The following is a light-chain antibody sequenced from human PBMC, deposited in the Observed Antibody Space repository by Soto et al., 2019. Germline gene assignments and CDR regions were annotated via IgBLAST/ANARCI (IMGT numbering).Light chain of an antibody. J-gene: IGLJ1*01. CDR3: GTWHSDSYV. CDR2: DNN. V-gene: IGLV1-51*01. CDR1: SSNIGSND. Sequence: AVGTQPPAVSAAPGQKVAIPCSGGSSNIGSNDVCWYQQVPGTAPKVLIYDNNKRPSGIPDRFSGSKSGTSATLGISGLQTGDEADYYCGTWHSDSYVFGSGTKVTVL.